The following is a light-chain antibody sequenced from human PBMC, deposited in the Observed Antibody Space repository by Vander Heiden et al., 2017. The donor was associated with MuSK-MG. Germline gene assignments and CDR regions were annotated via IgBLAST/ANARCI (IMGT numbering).Light chain of an antibody. Sequence: DIQMTQSPSSLSASVGDRVTITCRASQGISNSLAWYQQKPGKAPRLLIYDASRLESGVPSRFSGSGSGTDYTLTISSLQPEDFATYYCQQEYSTPSTFGQATKVEIK. CDR1: QGISNS. J-gene: IGKJ1*01. CDR2: DAS. V-gene: IGKV1-NL1*01. CDR3: QQEYSTPST.